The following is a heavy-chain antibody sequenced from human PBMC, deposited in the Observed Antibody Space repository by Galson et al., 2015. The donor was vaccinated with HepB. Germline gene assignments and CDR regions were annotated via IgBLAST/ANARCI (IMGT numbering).Heavy chain of an antibody. V-gene: IGHV1-2*02. Sequence: QSGAEVKKPGESLKISCKASGYTFTGYYMHWVRQAPGQGLEWMGWINPNSGGTNYAQKFQGRVTMTRDTSISTAYMELSRLRSDDTAVYYCARAYSNHATVAYWGQGTLVTVSS. D-gene: IGHD4-11*01. CDR1: GYTFTGYY. CDR3: ARAYSNHATVAY. J-gene: IGHJ4*02. CDR2: INPNSGGT.